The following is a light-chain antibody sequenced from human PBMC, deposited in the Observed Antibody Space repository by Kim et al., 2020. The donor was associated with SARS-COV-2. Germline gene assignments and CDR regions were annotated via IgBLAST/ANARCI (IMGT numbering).Light chain of an antibody. V-gene: IGKV3-15*01. J-gene: IGKJ1*01. CDR3: QQYNNWPPPWT. Sequence: EIVMTQSPATPSVSPGERATLSCRASQSVSSRLAWYQQRPGQAPRLLIYGAFNRATGIPARFSGSGSGTEFTLTISSLQSEDFAVYYCQQYNNWPPPWTFGQGTKVDIK. CDR2: GAF. CDR1: QSVSSR.